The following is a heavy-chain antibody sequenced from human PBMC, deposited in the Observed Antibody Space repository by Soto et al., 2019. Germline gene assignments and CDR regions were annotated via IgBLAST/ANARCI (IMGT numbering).Heavy chain of an antibody. CDR2: ISYDGSNK. CDR3: AKGAMIVGYSPQHY. CDR1: GFTFISYG. V-gene: IGHV3-30*18. J-gene: IGHJ4*02. Sequence: GGSLRLSCAASGFTFISYGMHRIRQAPGKGLEWVAVISYDGSNKYYADSVKGRFTISRDNSKNTLYLQMNSLRAEDTAVYYCAKGAMIVGYSPQHYWGQGTLVTVSS. D-gene: IGHD3-22*01.